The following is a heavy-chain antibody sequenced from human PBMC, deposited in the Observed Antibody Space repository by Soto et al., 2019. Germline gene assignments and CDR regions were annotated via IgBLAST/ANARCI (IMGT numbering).Heavy chain of an antibody. Sequence: EVQLVESGGGLVQPGGSLRLSCAASGFTFSSYWMSWVRQAPGKGLEWVANIKQDGSEKYYVDSVKGRFTISRDNAKNSLYLQMNSLRAEDTAVYYCARDWEWGGYYYYYMDVWGKGTTVTVSS. J-gene: IGHJ6*03. D-gene: IGHD3-3*01. V-gene: IGHV3-7*01. CDR3: ARDWEWGGYYYYYMDV. CDR2: IKQDGSEK. CDR1: GFTFSSYW.